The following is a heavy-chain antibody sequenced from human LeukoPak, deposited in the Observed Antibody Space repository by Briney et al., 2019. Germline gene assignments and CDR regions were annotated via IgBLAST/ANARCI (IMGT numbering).Heavy chain of an antibody. CDR3: ARDPDAFDI. J-gene: IGHJ3*02. CDR2: ISSSSSYI. V-gene: IGHV3-21*01. CDR1: X. Sequence: XMNWVRXAPGKGLEWVSSISSSSSYIYYADSVKGRFTISRDNAKNSLYLQMNSLRAEDTAVYYCARDPDAFDIWGQGTMVTVSS.